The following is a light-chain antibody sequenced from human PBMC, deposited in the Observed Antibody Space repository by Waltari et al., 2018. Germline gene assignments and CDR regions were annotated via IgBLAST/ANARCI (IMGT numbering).Light chain of an antibody. V-gene: IGKV1-9*01. Sequence: DIQLTPSPSSLSASVGYNVPLTCRPSQGISNHLTWYQQKPVKPPKLLIYAASNLQSGVPSRFSGSGSGTDFTLTISSLQPEDFAVYYCQHLNDYPWTFGQGTKVEIK. CDR3: QHLNDYPWT. CDR2: AAS. CDR1: QGISNH. J-gene: IGKJ1*01.